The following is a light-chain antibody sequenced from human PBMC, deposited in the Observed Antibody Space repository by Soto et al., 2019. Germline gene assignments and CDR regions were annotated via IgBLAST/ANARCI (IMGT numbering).Light chain of an antibody. CDR2: EVS. Sequence: QSLLAQPACVSGSPGQSITISCTGSISDIGAYNYVSWFQQYPGKAPKLIISEVSNRPSGVSNRFSGSKSGTAASLTISGLQTEDEADYFCFSFTTDWTHVFGTGTKVTVL. CDR3: FSFTTDWTHV. CDR1: ISDIGAYNY. V-gene: IGLV2-14*01. J-gene: IGLJ1*01.